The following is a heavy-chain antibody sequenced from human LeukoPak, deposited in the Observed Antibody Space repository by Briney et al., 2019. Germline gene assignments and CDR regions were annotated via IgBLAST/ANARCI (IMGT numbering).Heavy chain of an antibody. J-gene: IGHJ4*02. CDR1: GFTFSSYA. Sequence: GGSLRLSCAASGFTFSSYAMSWVRQAPGEGLEWVSAISGSGGSTYYADSVKGRFTISRDNSKNTLYLQMNSLRAEDTAVYYCAKGSSRVYLAPRGNFGYWGQGTLVTVSS. V-gene: IGHV3-23*01. D-gene: IGHD2-2*02. CDR2: ISGSGGST. CDR3: AKGSSRVYLAPRGNFGY.